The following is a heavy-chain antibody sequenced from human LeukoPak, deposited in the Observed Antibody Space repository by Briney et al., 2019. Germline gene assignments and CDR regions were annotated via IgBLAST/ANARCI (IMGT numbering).Heavy chain of an antibody. CDR2: FDPEDGET. Sequence: ASVKASCKVSGYTLTELSMHWVRQAPGKGLEWMGGFDPEDGETIYAQKFQGRVTMTEDTSTDTAYMELSSLRSEDTAVYYCATMQPMPYMTLPFFDYWGQGTLVTVSS. V-gene: IGHV1-24*01. CDR1: GYTLTELS. D-gene: IGHD3/OR15-3a*01. J-gene: IGHJ4*02. CDR3: ATMQPMPYMTLPFFDY.